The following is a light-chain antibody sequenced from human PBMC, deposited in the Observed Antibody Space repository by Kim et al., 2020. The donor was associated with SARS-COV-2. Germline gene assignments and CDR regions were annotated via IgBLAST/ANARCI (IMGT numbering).Light chain of an antibody. CDR1: QNVRTY. Sequence: TMMTQSPATLSVSPGETATLSCRASQNVRTYLAWYQQKPGQAPRLLIYGASTRATGIPARFSGSGSGTEFTLTISSLQSEDFAVYYCHQYNNWPPNTFGQGTKVDIK. J-gene: IGKJ2*01. CDR2: GAS. V-gene: IGKV3-15*01. CDR3: HQYNNWPPNT.